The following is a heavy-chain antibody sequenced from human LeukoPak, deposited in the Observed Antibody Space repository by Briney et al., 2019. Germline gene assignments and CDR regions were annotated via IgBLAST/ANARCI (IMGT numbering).Heavy chain of an antibody. Sequence: GGSLRLSCAASGFTFSNYWMSWVRQAPGKGLEWVANIKQDASEKYYVNSVKGRFTIFRDNAKNSLYLQMNSLRAEDTAVYYCARDFKKGIAAAGPFDYWGQGTLVTVSS. CDR3: ARDFKKGIAAAGPFDY. J-gene: IGHJ4*02. CDR2: IKQDASEK. CDR1: GFTFSNYW. V-gene: IGHV3-7*01. D-gene: IGHD6-13*01.